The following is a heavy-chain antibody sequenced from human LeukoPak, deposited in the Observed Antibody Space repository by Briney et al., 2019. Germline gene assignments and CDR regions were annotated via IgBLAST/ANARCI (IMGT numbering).Heavy chain of an antibody. J-gene: IGHJ4*02. CDR3: ASRGYSGYAQYYFDY. CDR1: GFTFSSYA. D-gene: IGHD5-12*01. V-gene: IGHV3-30-3*01. Sequence: PGRSLRLSCAASGFTFSSYAMHWVRQAPGKGLEWVAVISYDGSNKYYADSVKGRFTISRDNSKNTLYLQMNSLRAEDTAVYYCASRGYSGYAQYYFDYWGQGTLVTVSS. CDR2: ISYDGSNK.